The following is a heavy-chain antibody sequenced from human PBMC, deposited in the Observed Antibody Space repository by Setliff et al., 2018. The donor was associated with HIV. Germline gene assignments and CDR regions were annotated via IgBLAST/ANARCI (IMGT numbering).Heavy chain of an antibody. V-gene: IGHV1-24*01. CDR2: FDPEDGET. J-gene: IGHJ4*02. Sequence: GASVKVSCKVSGYTLSELSMHWVRQAPGEGLEWMGGFDPEDGETRISQRFRGSVTMTRDRSINTAYMELSGLTSDDTAVYYCARQLSNSFDYWGQGALVTVSS. CDR3: ARQLSNSFDY. D-gene: IGHD1-1*01. CDR1: GYTLSELS.